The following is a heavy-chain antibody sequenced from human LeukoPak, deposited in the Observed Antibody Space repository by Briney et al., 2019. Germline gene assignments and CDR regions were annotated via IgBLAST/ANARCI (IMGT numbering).Heavy chain of an antibody. D-gene: IGHD6-13*01. CDR3: ARGRMAAAGAGYFQH. J-gene: IGHJ1*01. V-gene: IGHV1-2*02. Sequence: ASVKVSCKASGYTFTGYYMHWVRQAPGQGLEWMGWINPNSGGTNYAQKFQGRVTMTRDTSISTAYMELSRLRSDDTAVYYCARGRMAAAGAGYFQHWGQGTLVTVSS. CDR1: GYTFTGYY. CDR2: INPNSGGT.